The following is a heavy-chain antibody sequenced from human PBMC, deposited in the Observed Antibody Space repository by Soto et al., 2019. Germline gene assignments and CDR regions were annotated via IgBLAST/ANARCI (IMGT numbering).Heavy chain of an antibody. Sequence: SETLSLTFTCSGRPISSYYWSWIRQPPGKGLEWIGYIYYSGSTNYNPSLKSRVTISVDTSKNQFSLKLSSVTAADTAVYYCAGSVGTSCSAGSCYPYGMDVWGQGTTVT. V-gene: IGHV4-59*01. CDR2: IYYSGST. J-gene: IGHJ6*02. CDR3: AGSVGTSCSAGSCYPYGMDV. D-gene: IGHD2-15*01. CDR1: GRPISSYY.